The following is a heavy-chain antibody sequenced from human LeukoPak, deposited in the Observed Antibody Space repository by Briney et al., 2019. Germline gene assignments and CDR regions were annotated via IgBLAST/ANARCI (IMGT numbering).Heavy chain of an antibody. Sequence: PGGSLRLSCAASGFSFSTYYVNWVRQAPGNGLEWVACISSGSTYTFHADSVRGRFAVSRDNAKNSLYLQMNSLRADDTAVYYCVRENHGSFDYWGRGSLVTVSS. CDR3: VRENHGSFDY. D-gene: IGHD1-14*01. CDR2: ISSGSTYT. J-gene: IGHJ4*02. V-gene: IGHV3-21*01. CDR1: GFSFSTYY.